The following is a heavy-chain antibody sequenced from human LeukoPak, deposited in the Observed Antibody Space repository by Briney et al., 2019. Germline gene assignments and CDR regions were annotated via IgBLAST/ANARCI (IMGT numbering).Heavy chain of an antibody. D-gene: IGHD2-21*01. Sequence: GGSVRLFCGASGLLFRNFWMHGVRHARGMGLVWVSQINPDGTDTLYADFVKGRFTISRDHAKNTLYLQMNTLSAEDTAVYYCAKGSNIAFDNWGQGILVTVSS. J-gene: IGHJ4*02. V-gene: IGHV3-74*01. CDR3: AKGSNIAFDN. CDR2: INPDGTDT. CDR1: GLLFRNFW.